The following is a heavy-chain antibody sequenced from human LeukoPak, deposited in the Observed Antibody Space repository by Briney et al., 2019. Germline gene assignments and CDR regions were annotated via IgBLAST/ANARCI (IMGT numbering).Heavy chain of an antibody. J-gene: IGHJ4*02. CDR2: IGTAGDT. CDR3: GRGVGYSFDY. D-gene: IGHD5-18*01. V-gene: IGHV3-13*01. CDR1: GFAFSTYD. Sequence: GGSLRLSCAASGFAFSTYDMHWVRQTTGKGLEWVSAIGTAGDTHYPGSVRGRFTISRENAKNSLYLQMNSLGAGDTAVYYCGRGVGYSFDYWGQGTLVTVSS.